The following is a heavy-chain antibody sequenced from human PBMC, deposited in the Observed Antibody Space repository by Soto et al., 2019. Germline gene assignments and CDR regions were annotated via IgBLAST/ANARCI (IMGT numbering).Heavy chain of an antibody. V-gene: IGHV3-23*01. CDR2: ISAGGGTT. CDR1: GFTFSNYA. Sequence: GGSLRLSCAASGFTFSNYAMSWVRQAPGKGLGWVSAISAGGGTTYDADSVKGRFSISRDNSKNTLYLQMNSLRADDTAFYYCAKGLSGPPGYFDYWGRGTLVTVSS. CDR3: AKGLSGPPGYFDY. J-gene: IGHJ4*02.